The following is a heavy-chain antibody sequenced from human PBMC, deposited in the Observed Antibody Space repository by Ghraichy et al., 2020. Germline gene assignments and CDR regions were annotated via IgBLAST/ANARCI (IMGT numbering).Heavy chain of an antibody. CDR1: GFTFSSYW. CDR3: ARGGSYSSSWNWFDP. J-gene: IGHJ5*02. V-gene: IGHV3-74*01. Sequence: GSLRLSCAASGFTFSSYWMHWVRQAPGKGLVWVSRINSDGSSTSYADSVKGRFTISRDNAKNTLYLQMNSLRAEDTAVYYCARGGSYSSSWNWFDPWGQGTLVTVSS. D-gene: IGHD6-13*01. CDR2: INSDGSST.